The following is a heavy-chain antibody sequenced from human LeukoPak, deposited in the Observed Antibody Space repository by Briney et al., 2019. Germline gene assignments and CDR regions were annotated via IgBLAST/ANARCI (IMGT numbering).Heavy chain of an antibody. CDR1: GYTFTGYY. V-gene: IGHV1-2*06. Sequence: ASVKVSCKASGYTFTGYYMHWVRQAPGQGLEWMGRINPNSGGTNYAQKFRGRVTMTRDTSISTAYMELSRLTSDDTAVYYCARDAIYYDSSGYYPYYWGQGTLVTVSS. CDR3: ARDAIYYDSSGYYPYY. D-gene: IGHD3-22*01. J-gene: IGHJ4*02. CDR2: INPNSGGT.